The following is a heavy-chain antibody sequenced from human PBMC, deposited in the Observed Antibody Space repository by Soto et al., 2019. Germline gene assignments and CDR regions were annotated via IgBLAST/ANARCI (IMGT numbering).Heavy chain of an antibody. CDR3: AREYGDPHGWYYYYYGMDV. J-gene: IGHJ6*02. D-gene: IGHD4-17*01. CDR2: ISSSSSYI. CDR1: GFPFSSYS. Sequence: AGGSLRLSCAASGFPFSSYSMNWVRQAPGKGLEWVSSISSSSSYIYYADSVKGRFTISRDNAKNSLYLQMNSLRAEDTAVYYCAREYGDPHGWYYYYYGMDVWGQGTTVTVSS. V-gene: IGHV3-21*01.